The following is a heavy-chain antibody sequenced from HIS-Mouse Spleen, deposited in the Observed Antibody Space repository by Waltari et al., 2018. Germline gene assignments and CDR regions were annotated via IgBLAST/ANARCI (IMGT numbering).Heavy chain of an antibody. D-gene: IGHD6-13*01. Sequence: QLQLQESGPGLVKPSETLSLTCTVSGGSISSSSYYWGWIRQPPGKGLEWIGSIDYSGSPYYHPSRKSRVTISVDTSKNQFSLKLSSVTAADTAVYYCAREIPYSSSWYDWYFDLWGRGTLVTVSS. CDR3: AREIPYSSSWYDWYFDL. CDR1: GGSISSSSYY. CDR2: IDYSGSP. V-gene: IGHV4-39*07. J-gene: IGHJ2*01.